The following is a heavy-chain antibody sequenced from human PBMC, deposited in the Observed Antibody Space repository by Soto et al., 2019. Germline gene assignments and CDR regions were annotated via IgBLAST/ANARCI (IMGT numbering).Heavy chain of an antibody. V-gene: IGHV2-5*02. CDR2: IYWDDDK. D-gene: IGHD3-10*01. Sequence: QITLKESGPTLVKPTQTLTLTCTFSGFSLSTSGVGVGWIRQPPGKALEWLALIYWDDDKRYSPSLKSRLTIXKXXANNPVVLTMTTMDPVDTATYYCAHSSGSGDGFDPWGQGTLVTVSS. J-gene: IGHJ5*02. CDR3: AHSSGSGDGFDP. CDR1: GFSLSTSGVG.